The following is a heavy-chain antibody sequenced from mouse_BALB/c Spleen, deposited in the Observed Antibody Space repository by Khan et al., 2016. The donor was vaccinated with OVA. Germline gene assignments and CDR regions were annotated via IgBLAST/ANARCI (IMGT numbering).Heavy chain of an antibody. CDR3: ARIQGEDFDY. CDR2: ISYSGNT. V-gene: IGHV3-2*02. Sequence: EVQLVESGPGLVKPSQSLSLTCTVTGYSITSYYAWNWIRQFPGNKLWWMGYISYSGNTKYNPSLKSRISITRDTSKNQFFLQLNFVTIEDTATYYCARIQGEDFDYWGQGTTLTVSS. D-gene: IGHD3-2*02. CDR1: GYSITSYYA. J-gene: IGHJ2*01.